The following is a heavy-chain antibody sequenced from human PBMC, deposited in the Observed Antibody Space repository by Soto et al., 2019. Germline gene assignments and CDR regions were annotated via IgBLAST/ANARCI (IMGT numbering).Heavy chain of an antibody. CDR1: GFTFSSYW. D-gene: IGHD3-22*01. V-gene: IGHV3-74*01. Sequence: GGSLRLSCAASGFTFSSYWMHWVRQAPGKGLVWVSRINSDGSRTTYADSVKGRFTISRDNAKNMLHLQMTNMDPVDTATYYCAHSYYDSSGYYHKFDYWGQGTLVTVSS. CDR2: INSDGSRT. CDR3: AHSYYDSSGYYHKFDY. J-gene: IGHJ4*02.